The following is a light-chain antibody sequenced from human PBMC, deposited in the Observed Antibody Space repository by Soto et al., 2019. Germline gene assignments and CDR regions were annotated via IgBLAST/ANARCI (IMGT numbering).Light chain of an antibody. CDR3: QQRSNGPAFT. CDR2: DSS. CDR1: QSISSY. J-gene: IGKJ2*01. V-gene: IGKV3-11*01. Sequence: EIVLTQSPATLSLSPGERATLSCRASQSISSYLAWYQQKPGQAPRLLIYDSSNRATDIPARFSGSGSGTDFTLTISRLEPEDFAVYYCQQRSNGPAFTFGQGTKLEIK.